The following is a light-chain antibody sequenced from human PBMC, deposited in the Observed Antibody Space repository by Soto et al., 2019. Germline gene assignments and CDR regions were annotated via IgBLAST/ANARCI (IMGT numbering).Light chain of an antibody. V-gene: IGKV1-5*03. CDR3: QQYAGYSRT. CDR1: QSINNW. Sequence: DIQMTQSPSSLSASVGDRVTITCLASQSINNWLAWYQQRPGKAPKLLIYKASTLETGVPSRFSGSGSGTEFTLTITGLQPDDFATYYCQQYAGYSRTFGQGTKVDI. CDR2: KAS. J-gene: IGKJ1*01.